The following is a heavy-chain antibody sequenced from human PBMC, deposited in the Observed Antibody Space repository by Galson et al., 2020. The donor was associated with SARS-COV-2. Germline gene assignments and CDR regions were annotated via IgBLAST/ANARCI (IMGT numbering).Heavy chain of an antibody. CDR3: ARGYISGWRGYYYYGMDV. Sequence: ASVKVSCKASGYTFTSYGISWVRQAPGQGLEWMGWISAYNGNTNYAQKLQGRVTMTTDTSTSTAYMELRSLRSDDTAVYYCARGYISGWRGYYYYGMDVWGQGTTVTVSS. V-gene: IGHV1-18*01. J-gene: IGHJ6*02. D-gene: IGHD6-19*01. CDR2: ISAYNGNT. CDR1: GYTFTSYG.